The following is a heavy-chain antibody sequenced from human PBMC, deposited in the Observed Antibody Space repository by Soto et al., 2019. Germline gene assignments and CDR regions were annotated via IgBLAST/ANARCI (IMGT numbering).Heavy chain of an antibody. CDR2: INAGNGNT. CDR3: ARDCVVCVWCDESHAMVG. Sequence: ASVRGSCKACGYSITRYALHLVRRAPGQKLEWMGWINAGNGNTKYSQKFQGRVTITRDTSASTAYMELSSLRSEDTAVYYCARDCVVCVWCDESHAMVGWGHGPTVSGS. D-gene: IGHD6-19*01. V-gene: IGHV1-3*01. CDR1: GYSITRYA. J-gene: IGHJ6*02.